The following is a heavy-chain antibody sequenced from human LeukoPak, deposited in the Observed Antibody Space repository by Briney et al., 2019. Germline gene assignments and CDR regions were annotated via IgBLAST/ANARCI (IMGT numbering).Heavy chain of an antibody. Sequence: SETLSLTCAVYGGSFSGYYWSWIRQHPRKGLEWIGEINHSGSTNYNPSLKSRVTISVDTSKNQFSLKLSSVTAADTAVYYCARDNVLLWFGELKFDAFDIWGQGTMVTVSS. CDR1: GGSFSGYY. CDR3: ARDNVLLWFGELKFDAFDI. CDR2: INHSGST. V-gene: IGHV4-34*01. D-gene: IGHD3-10*01. J-gene: IGHJ3*02.